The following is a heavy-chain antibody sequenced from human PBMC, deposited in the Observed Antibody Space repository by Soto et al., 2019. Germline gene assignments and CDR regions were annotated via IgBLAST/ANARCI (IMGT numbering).Heavy chain of an antibody. CDR1: GFTFSSYA. CDR2: ISSNGGST. Sequence: GGSLRLSCAASGFTFSSYAMHWVRQAPGKGLEYVSAISSNGGSTYYANSVKGRFTISRDNSKNTLYLQMGSLRAEDMAVYYCARGAAGYHYDSSGYYHDYWGQGTLVTVSS. CDR3: ARGAAGYHYDSSGYYHDY. J-gene: IGHJ4*02. D-gene: IGHD3-22*01. V-gene: IGHV3-64*01.